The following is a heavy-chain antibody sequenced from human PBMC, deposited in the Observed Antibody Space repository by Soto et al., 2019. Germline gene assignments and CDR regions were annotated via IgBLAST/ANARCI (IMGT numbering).Heavy chain of an antibody. V-gene: IGHV3-15*07. CDR3: ILFSPMATSSYYYYGMDV. D-gene: IGHD5-12*01. Sequence: EVQLVESGGGLVKPGGSLRLSCVASGFTFSNAWMNWVRQAPGKGLEWVGRIKSKTDGGTTDYAAPVKGRFTISRDDSKNTLYLQMNSLKTEDTAVYYCILFSPMATSSYYYYGMDVWGQGTTVTVSS. CDR1: GFTFSNAW. J-gene: IGHJ6*02. CDR2: IKSKTDGGTT.